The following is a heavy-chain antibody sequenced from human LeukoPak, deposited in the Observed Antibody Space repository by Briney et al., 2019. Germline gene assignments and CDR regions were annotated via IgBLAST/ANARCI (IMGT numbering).Heavy chain of an antibody. V-gene: IGHV4-38-2*02. CDR3: ARHHDSSGLYGPFDY. Sequence: SETLSLTCSVSGYSISSGYYWGWIRQPPGKGLEWIGNIYHSGSTYYNPSLKSRVTISVDKSKNQFSLNLSSVTAADTAVYFCARHHDSSGLYGPFDYWGQGTLVTVSS. D-gene: IGHD3-22*01. CDR2: IYHSGST. CDR1: GYSISSGYY. J-gene: IGHJ4*02.